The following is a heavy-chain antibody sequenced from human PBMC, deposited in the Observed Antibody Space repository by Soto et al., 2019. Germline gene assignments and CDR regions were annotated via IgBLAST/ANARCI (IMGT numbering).Heavy chain of an antibody. Sequence: GGSLRLSCAASGFTFSSYAMHWVRQAPGKGLEWVAVISYDGSNKYYADSVKGRFTISRDNSKNTLYLQMNSLRAEDTAVYYCARASGGPLGNWFDPWGQGTLVTVSS. CDR2: ISYDGSNK. J-gene: IGHJ5*02. CDR1: GFTFSSYA. CDR3: ARASGGPLGNWFDP. D-gene: IGHD6-6*01. V-gene: IGHV3-30-3*01.